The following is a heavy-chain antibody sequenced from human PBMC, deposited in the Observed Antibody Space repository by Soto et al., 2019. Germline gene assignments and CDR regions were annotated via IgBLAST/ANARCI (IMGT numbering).Heavy chain of an antibody. CDR1: GFTFSSYG. CDR2: ISHDGGNR. V-gene: IGHV3-30*18. J-gene: IGHJ4*02. CDR3: AKDRRDGYFDN. Sequence: QVQLVESGGGVVQPGRSLRLSCAASGFTFSSYGMYWVRQAPGKGLECVAYISHDGGNRYSADSVKGRFTIFRDNSKNTLYRQMNSLGSEDGAVDYCAKDRRDGYFDNWGQGTLVTVSS.